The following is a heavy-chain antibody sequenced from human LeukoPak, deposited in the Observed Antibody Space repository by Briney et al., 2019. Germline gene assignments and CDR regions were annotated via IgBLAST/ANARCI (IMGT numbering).Heavy chain of an antibody. D-gene: IGHD3-9*01. J-gene: IGHJ3*02. CDR3: ARQALRSFDWSIRNDAFDI. CDR2: IYTSGST. CDR1: GGSISSGSYY. Sequence: SETLSLTCTVSGGSISSGSYYWSWIRQPAGKGLEWIGRIYTSGSTNYNPSLKSRVTISVDTSKNQFSLKLSSVTAADTAVYYCARQALRSFDWSIRNDAFDIWGQGTKVTVSS. V-gene: IGHV4-61*02.